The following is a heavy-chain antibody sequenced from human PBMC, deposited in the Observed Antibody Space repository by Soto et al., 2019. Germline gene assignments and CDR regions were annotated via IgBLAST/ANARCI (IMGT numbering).Heavy chain of an antibody. CDR3: ARDQATHSRGGAFDI. J-gene: IGHJ3*02. CDR1: GFTFGDYA. Sequence: GGSLRLSCTASGFTFGDYAMSWFRQAPGKGLEWVGFIRSKAYGGTTEYAASVKGRFTISRDDSKNTLYLQMDSLRAEDTAVYYCARDQATHSRGGAFDIWGQGTMVTVSS. CDR2: IRSKAYGGTT. V-gene: IGHV3-49*03. D-gene: IGHD6-13*01.